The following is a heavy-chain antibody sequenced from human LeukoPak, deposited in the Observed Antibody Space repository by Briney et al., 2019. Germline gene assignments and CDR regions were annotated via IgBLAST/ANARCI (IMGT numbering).Heavy chain of an antibody. CDR1: GGSFSGYY. V-gene: IGHV4-34*01. CDR3: ASGRVGPKNYFDSSGYYNWFDP. J-gene: IGHJ5*02. Sequence: SETLSLTCAVYGGSFSGYYWSWIRQPPGKGLEWIGEINHSGSTNYNPSLNSRVTISVDTSKNQFSLKLSSVTAADTAVYYWASGRVGPKNYFDSSGYYNWFDPWGEGTLLTVSP. D-gene: IGHD3-22*01. CDR2: INHSGST.